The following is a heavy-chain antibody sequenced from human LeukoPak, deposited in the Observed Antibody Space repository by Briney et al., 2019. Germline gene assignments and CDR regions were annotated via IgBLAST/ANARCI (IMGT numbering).Heavy chain of an antibody. CDR1: GGSISSGGYY. J-gene: IGHJ4*02. D-gene: IGHD5-12*01. CDR3: ARVVGVDTIYGRYFDY. Sequence: SQTLSLTCTVSGGSISSGGYYWSWIRQHPGKGLEWIGDIYYSVSTYYNPSLKSRVTIPVDPSTNQFCLKLSSVTAADTAVYYCARVVGVDTIYGRYFDYWGQGTLVTVSS. CDR2: IYYSVST. V-gene: IGHV4-31*03.